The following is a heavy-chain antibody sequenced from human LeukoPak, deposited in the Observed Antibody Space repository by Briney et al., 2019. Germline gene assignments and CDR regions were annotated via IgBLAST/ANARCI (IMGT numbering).Heavy chain of an antibody. CDR2: IYYSGST. V-gene: IGHV4-59*01. Sequence: SETLSLTCTVSGGSISSYYWNWIRQPPGKGLEWIGYIYYSGSTNYNPSLKSRVTISVDTSKNQFSLRLSSVTAADTAVYYCARSNYYGSGSYFNWFDPWGQGTLVTVSS. D-gene: IGHD3-10*01. CDR1: GGSISSYY. J-gene: IGHJ5*02. CDR3: ARSNYYGSGSYFNWFDP.